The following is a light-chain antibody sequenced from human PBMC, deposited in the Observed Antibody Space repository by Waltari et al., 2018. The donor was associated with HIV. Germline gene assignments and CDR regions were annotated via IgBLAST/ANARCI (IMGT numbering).Light chain of an antibody. Sequence: YVLTQPPSVSVAQGKTATITCEGDRIGTKSVHWYQQKSGQAPQLIIYYYSDRPSGVPERFSGSNSGSAATLTISRVEDGDEADYYCEVWDETRNRVVFGGGTKLFAL. V-gene: IGLV3-21*04. J-gene: IGLJ2*01. CDR3: EVWDETRNRVV. CDR1: RIGTKS. CDR2: YYS.